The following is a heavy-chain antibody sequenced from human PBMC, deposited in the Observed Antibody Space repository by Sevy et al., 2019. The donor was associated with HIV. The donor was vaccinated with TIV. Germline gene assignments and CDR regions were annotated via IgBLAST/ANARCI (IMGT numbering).Heavy chain of an antibody. D-gene: IGHD5-18*01. J-gene: IGHJ6*02. V-gene: IGHV3-49*04. CDR3: TRDWGYSYAKREYYYYGMDV. CDR1: GFTVGEYA. CDR2: IRSKAYGGTT. Sequence: GGSLRLSCTASGFTVGEYAMSWVRQAPGKGLEWVGFIRSKAYGGTTEYAASVKGRFTISRDDSKSIAYLQMNSLKTQDTAVYYCTRDWGYSYAKREYYYYGMDVWGQGTTVTVSS.